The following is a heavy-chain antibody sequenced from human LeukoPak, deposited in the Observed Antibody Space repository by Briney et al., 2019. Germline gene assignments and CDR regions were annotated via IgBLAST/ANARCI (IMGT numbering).Heavy chain of an antibody. CDR3: ARDGHRMYYYATSDYRFDY. Sequence: GASVTVSFTASGYTFTSYDINWVRQATGQGLEWMGWMNPNSGNTGYAQKFQGRVTMTRNTSISTAYMELSSLRSEDTAVYYCARDGHRMYYYATSDYRFDYWGQGTLATVSS. CDR1: GYTFTSYD. D-gene: IGHD3-22*01. V-gene: IGHV1-8*01. J-gene: IGHJ4*02. CDR2: MNPNSGNT.